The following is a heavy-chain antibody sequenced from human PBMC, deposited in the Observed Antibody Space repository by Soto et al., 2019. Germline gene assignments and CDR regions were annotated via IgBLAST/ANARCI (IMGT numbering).Heavy chain of an antibody. CDR1: GGSMYSDDYY. J-gene: IGHJ5*02. V-gene: IGHV4-30-4*01. Sequence: SETLSLTCTVSGGSMYSDDYYWTWIRQSPGSGLEWMGYISNSGSPYYIPSLRTRLTIAADTAKNQFSLKLNSVTAADTDVYYFVRDRYYAVSRPSKPLGWFDTWGQGTLVTVS. CDR3: VRDRYYAVSRPSKPLGWFDT. D-gene: IGHD3-3*01. CDR2: ISNSGSP.